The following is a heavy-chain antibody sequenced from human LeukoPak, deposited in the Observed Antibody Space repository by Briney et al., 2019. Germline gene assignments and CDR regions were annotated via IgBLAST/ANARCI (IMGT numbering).Heavy chain of an antibody. CDR3: AKGHFGAGDY. CDR2: ITGDGGTT. CDR1: GFTFGDYT. V-gene: IGHV3-43*02. Sequence: QPGGSLSLSCAASGFTFGDYTMHWFRQPPGRGLQWVSLITGDGGTTSYAGSVKGRFTISRDNSRNSLYLHMNSLRNEDTALYYCAKGHFGAGDYWGQGTLVTVSS. J-gene: IGHJ4*02. D-gene: IGHD3-3*01.